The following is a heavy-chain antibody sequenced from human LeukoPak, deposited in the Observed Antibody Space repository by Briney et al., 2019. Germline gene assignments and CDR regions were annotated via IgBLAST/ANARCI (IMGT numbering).Heavy chain of an antibody. CDR3: ARDLATIFEYNYFDP. V-gene: IGHV3-74*01. D-gene: IGHD3-3*01. Sequence: GGSLRLSCAASEFTFSSYWMHWVRQAPGKGLVWVSRINSDGSSTNYADSVKGRFTISRDNAKNTLYLQMISLRAEDTAVYYCARDLATIFEYNYFDPWGQGTLVSVSS. CDR2: INSDGSST. CDR1: EFTFSSYW. J-gene: IGHJ5*02.